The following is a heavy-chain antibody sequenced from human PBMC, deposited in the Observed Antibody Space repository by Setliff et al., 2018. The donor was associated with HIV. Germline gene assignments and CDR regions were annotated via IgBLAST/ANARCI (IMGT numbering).Heavy chain of an antibody. CDR2: INHSGSS. CDR1: GGSFSGYY. Sequence: PSETLSLTCAVYGGSFSGYYWSWIRQPPGKGLEWIGEINHSGSSNYNPSLKSRVTISVDTSKNQFSLKLSSVTAADTAVYYCARGTAPRRGTNYGGNYPLDYWGQGTLVTVSS. CDR3: ARGTAPRRGTNYGGNYPLDY. V-gene: IGHV4-34*01. J-gene: IGHJ4*02. D-gene: IGHD4-4*01.